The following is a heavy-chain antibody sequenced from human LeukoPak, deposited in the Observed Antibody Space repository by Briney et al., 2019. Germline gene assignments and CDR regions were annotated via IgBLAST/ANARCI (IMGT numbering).Heavy chain of an antibody. CDR3: AREWQGGIAAAGTRIEGDY. D-gene: IGHD6-13*01. J-gene: IGHJ4*02. CDR1: GFSVSGYW. Sequence: PGGSLRLSCAVSGFSVSGYWITWVRQAPGKGLEWVANIKQDGSEKNYVDSVKGRFTISRDNAENSLFLQMNSLRVEDTAVYYCAREWQGGIAAAGTRIEGDYWGQGTLVAVSP. CDR2: IKQDGSEK. V-gene: IGHV3-7*01.